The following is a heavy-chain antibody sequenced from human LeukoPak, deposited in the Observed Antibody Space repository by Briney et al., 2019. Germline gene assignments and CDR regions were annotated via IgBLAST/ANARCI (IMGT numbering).Heavy chain of an antibody. V-gene: IGHV3-30*18. J-gene: IGHJ2*01. CDR1: GFTFSSYG. D-gene: IGHD3-22*01. Sequence: GRSLRLSCAASGFTFSSYGIHWVRQAPGKGLEWVAVISYDGSKKYYADSVKGRFTISRDNSKNPLYLQMNSLTAEDTAVYYCAKFQGDYYDSSGHTRYFDLWGRGTLVTVTS. CDR3: AKFQGDYYDSSGHTRYFDL. CDR2: ISYDGSKK.